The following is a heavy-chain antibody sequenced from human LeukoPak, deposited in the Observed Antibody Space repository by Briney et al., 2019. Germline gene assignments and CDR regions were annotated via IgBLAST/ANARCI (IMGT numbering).Heavy chain of an antibody. Sequence: GGSLRLSCAASGFPFSRYGINWVRQAPGKGLEWVSSISSSGTFIFYADSVKGRFTISRDNAKNTLYLQMNSLRAEDTAVYYCAKDGVWELLDYWGQGTLVTVSS. CDR3: AKDGVWELLDY. J-gene: IGHJ4*02. D-gene: IGHD1-26*01. V-gene: IGHV3-21*04. CDR1: GFPFSRYG. CDR2: ISSSGTFI.